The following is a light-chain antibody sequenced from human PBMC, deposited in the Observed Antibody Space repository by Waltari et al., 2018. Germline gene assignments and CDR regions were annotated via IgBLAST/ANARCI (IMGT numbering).Light chain of an antibody. CDR1: QGISNW. CDR2: AAS. CDR3: QQAYSIPHT. J-gene: IGKJ4*01. Sequence: DIQMTQSPSSVSASVGDRLTITCRASQGISNWLAWYQQKPGKAPELLMYAASSLQSGVPSRFSGRGSGTDFTLTISSQQPEDFATYYCQQAYSIPHTFGGGTKVEIK. V-gene: IGKV1-12*01.